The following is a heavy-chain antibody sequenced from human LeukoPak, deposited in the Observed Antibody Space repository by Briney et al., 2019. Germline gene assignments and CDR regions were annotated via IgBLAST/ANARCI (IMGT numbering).Heavy chain of an antibody. D-gene: IGHD3-10*01. J-gene: IGHJ5*02. CDR3: ARGGYYGSGNDFRFDP. V-gene: IGHV4-4*07. CDR1: GGSISGYY. Sequence: SETLSLTCTVSGGSISGYYWSWIRQPAGKGLEWIGRIYTSGSTNYNPSLKSRVTMSVDTSKNQFSLKLSSVTAADTAIYYCARGGYYGSGNDFRFDPWGQGILVTVSS. CDR2: IYTSGST.